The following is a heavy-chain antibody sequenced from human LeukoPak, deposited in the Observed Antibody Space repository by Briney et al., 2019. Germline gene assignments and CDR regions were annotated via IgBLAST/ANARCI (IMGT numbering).Heavy chain of an antibody. J-gene: IGHJ3*02. CDR1: GYTFTSYG. Sequence: GASVKVSCMPSGYTFTSYGISWVGQAPGHGREWMGWISPYNGNTNYAQNHKGRVTMTPDTPTSTAYMELRSLRSDDTAVYYCARMMTPRHYYDRSGYYYGAFDIWGQGTMVTVSS. CDR3: ARMMTPRHYYDRSGYYYGAFDI. CDR2: ISPYNGNT. D-gene: IGHD3-22*01. V-gene: IGHV1-18*01.